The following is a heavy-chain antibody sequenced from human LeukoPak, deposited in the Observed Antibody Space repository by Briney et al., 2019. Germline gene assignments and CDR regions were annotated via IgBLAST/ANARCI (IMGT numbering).Heavy chain of an antibody. CDR2: IWYDGSNK. J-gene: IGHJ6*02. V-gene: IGHV3-33*08. Sequence: GRSLRLSCAASGFTFSSYGMHWVRQAPGKGLEWVAVIWYDGSNKYYADSVKGRFTISRDNSKNTLYLQMNSLRAEDTAVYYCARDQSMVRGVIMIYYYYGMDVWGQGTTVTVSS. D-gene: IGHD3-10*01. CDR1: GFTFSSYG. CDR3: ARDQSMVRGVIMIYYYYGMDV.